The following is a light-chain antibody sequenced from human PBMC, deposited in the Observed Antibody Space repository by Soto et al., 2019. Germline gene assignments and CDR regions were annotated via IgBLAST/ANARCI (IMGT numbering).Light chain of an antibody. CDR2: GAS. J-gene: IGKJ4*01. Sequence: IVMTQSPATLSVSPGERVTLSCRASQTVRTTLAWYQQKPDQAPRLPIYGASTRATGAPARFSGSGSGTEFTLTITSLQSEDFAVYYCQHYSHWPLTFGGGTKVDIK. CDR1: QTVRTT. CDR3: QHYSHWPLT. V-gene: IGKV3-15*01.